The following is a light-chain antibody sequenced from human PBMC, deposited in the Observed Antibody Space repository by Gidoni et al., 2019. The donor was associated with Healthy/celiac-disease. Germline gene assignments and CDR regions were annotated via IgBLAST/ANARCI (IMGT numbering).Light chain of an antibody. Sequence: EIVLTQSPATLSLSPGERAPLSCGASQIVSSSYLAWYQQKPGLATRLLIYDASSSATGIPDRFSGSGSGTDFTLTISRLEPEDCAVYYCQQYGSSPPYTFGQGTKLEIK. CDR2: DAS. CDR3: QQYGSSPPYT. V-gene: IGKV3D-20*01. J-gene: IGKJ2*01. CDR1: QIVSSSY.